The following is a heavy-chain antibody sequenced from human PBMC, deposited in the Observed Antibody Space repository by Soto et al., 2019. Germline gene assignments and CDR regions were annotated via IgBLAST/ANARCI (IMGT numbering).Heavy chain of an antibody. CDR1: GFIFKNAW. V-gene: IGHV3-15*01. J-gene: IGHJ3*02. CDR3: GTGDAFDS. D-gene: IGHD7-27*01. Sequence: EVQLVESGGGLVKPGGSLRLSCAASGFIFKNAWMSWVRQTPGKGLEWVGRIKSKSAGGTVDYGTPVKGRFIIARDDSENTLYLQMDSLKTEDTAVYYCGTGDAFDSWSQWTMVTVSS. CDR2: IKSKSAGGTV.